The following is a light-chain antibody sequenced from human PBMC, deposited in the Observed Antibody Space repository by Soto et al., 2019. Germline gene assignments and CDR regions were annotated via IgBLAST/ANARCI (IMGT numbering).Light chain of an antibody. CDR1: QSVSGNY. J-gene: IGKJ3*01. Sequence: EVVMTQSPGALCFCPWEAATLSGRASQSVSGNYLAWYQQKPGQSPRLVIYDASSRATGIPDRFSGSGSGTDFTLTISSLEPEDFAVYYCQQRSNWPPSFTFGPGTKVDIK. V-gene: IGKV3D-20*02. CDR2: DAS. CDR3: QQRSNWPPSFT.